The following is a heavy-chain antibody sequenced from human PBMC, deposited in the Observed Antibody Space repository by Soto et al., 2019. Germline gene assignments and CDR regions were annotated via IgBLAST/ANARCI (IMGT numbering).Heavy chain of an antibody. V-gene: IGHV4-39*01. D-gene: IGHD2-2*01. Sequence: PSETLSLTCTVSGVSISSSHFYSGSLRQTPGKGLELIGSMYYSGSTYYNPSLKSRVTISVDTSKNQFTLKLISVTAADTAVYYCAVVDSTGNWFDPWGEGALVTVSS. CDR2: MYYSGST. CDR1: GVSISSSHFY. J-gene: IGHJ5*02. CDR3: AVVDSTGNWFDP.